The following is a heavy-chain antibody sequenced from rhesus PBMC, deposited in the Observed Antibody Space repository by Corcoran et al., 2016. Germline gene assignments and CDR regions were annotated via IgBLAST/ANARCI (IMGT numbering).Heavy chain of an antibody. CDR3: ARVLRYFDY. CDR1: GGSIRSNY. J-gene: IGHJ4*01. V-gene: IGHV4S11*01. Sequence: QVHLQESGPALVKPSEPLSRPCAVSGGSIRSNYWRWLRQPPGKGLEWIGYIGGSSGSTNYNPSLKSRVTLSVDTSKNQLSLKLSSVTAADTAVYYCARVLRYFDYWGQGVLVTVSS. D-gene: IGHD4-29*01. CDR2: IGGSSGST.